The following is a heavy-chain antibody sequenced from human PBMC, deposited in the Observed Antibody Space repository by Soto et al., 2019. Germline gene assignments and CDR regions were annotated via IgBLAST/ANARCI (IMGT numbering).Heavy chain of an antibody. CDR2: ISGSGGST. J-gene: IGHJ6*02. V-gene: IGHV3-23*01. Sequence: EVQLLESGGGLVQPGGSLRLSCAASGFTFSSYAMSWVRQAPGKGLEWVSAISGSGGSTYYADSVKGRFTISRDNSKNTLYLQMNSLRAEDTAVYYCASLDTAILHYYYGMDVWGQGTTVTVSS. D-gene: IGHD5-18*01. CDR1: GFTFSSYA. CDR3: ASLDTAILHYYYGMDV.